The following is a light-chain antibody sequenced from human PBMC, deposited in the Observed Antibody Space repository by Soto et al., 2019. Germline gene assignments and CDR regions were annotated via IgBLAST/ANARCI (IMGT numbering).Light chain of an antibody. Sequence: QSALTQPPSASGPPGQSVTISCTGTSSDVGGYNYVSWYQQHPGKAPKLMIYEVIKRPSGVPDRFSGSKSGNTASLTVSGLQAEDEADYYCSSFAGSTNFAVFGTGTKLTVL. CDR1: SSDVGGYNY. J-gene: IGLJ1*01. CDR2: EVI. V-gene: IGLV2-8*01. CDR3: SSFAGSTNFAV.